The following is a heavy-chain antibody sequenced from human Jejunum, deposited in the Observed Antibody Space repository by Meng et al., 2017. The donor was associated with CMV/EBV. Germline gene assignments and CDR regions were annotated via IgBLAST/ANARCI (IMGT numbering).Heavy chain of an antibody. Sequence: QVQLMQFGGEVKEPGSSMKVSCKSSGGSVNNYAFNWVRQAPGQGLEWMGGIIAIFKTPNYAQKFQGRLTITADESTGTSYMELTSLTSEDTAVYYCARGFLNGYQPFDYWGQGTLVTVSS. CDR2: IIAIFKTP. CDR1: GGSVNNYA. J-gene: IGHJ4*02. D-gene: IGHD5-24*01. CDR3: ARGFLNGYQPFDY. V-gene: IGHV1-69*12.